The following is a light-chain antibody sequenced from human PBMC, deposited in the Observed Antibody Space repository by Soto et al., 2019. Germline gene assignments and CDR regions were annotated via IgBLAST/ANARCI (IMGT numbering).Light chain of an antibody. CDR1: QSVSNNY. CDR3: QQYGSSGT. Sequence: EIVLTHSPGTLSLSPAERATLSCRASQSVSNNYLAWYQQKPGQAPRLLIYGASNRATGIPDRFSGSGSGTDFTLTISRLEPEDFAVYYCQQYGSSGTFGQGTKVDI. V-gene: IGKV3-20*01. J-gene: IGKJ1*01. CDR2: GAS.